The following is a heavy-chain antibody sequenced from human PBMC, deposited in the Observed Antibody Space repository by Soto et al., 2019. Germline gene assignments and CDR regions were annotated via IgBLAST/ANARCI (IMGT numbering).Heavy chain of an antibody. V-gene: IGHV1-69*13. D-gene: IGHD3-10*01. CDR3: ARANFYYGSGTYFTYGMDV. Sequence: SVKVSCKASGGTFSSYAISWVRQAPGQGREWMGGIIPIFGTANYAQKFQGRVTITADESTSTAYMELSSLRSEDTAVYYCARANFYYGSGTYFTYGMDVWGQGXTVTVYS. J-gene: IGHJ6*02. CDR1: GGTFSSYA. CDR2: IIPIFGTA.